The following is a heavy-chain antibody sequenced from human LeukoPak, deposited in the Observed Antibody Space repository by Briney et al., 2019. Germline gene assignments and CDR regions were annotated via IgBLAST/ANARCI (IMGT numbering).Heavy chain of an antibody. CDR3: ARKTSSGPFDS. Sequence: PGGSLRLSCAASGFTFSNYYMSWIRQAPGKGLEWVSYISSTGSSTYYADSVKGRFTISRDNAKNSLYLQMNSLRAEDTAVYYCARKTSSGPFDSWGQGTLVTVSS. J-gene: IGHJ5*01. V-gene: IGHV3-11*01. D-gene: IGHD3-22*01. CDR2: ISSTGSST. CDR1: GFTFSNYY.